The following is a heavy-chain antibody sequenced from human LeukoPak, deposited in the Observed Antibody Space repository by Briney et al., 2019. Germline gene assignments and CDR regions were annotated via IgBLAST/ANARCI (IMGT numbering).Heavy chain of an antibody. CDR3: ARGSRSGWPIH. J-gene: IGHJ4*02. Sequence: SETLSLTCTVSGDTIRSYYWSWIRQPAGKGLEWIGRMYPGGSTNYNPSLKSRVTMSGDTSKNQVSLRLTSVTAADTAVYYCARGSRSGWPIHWGQGTLVTVSS. CDR1: GDTIRSYY. CDR2: MYPGGST. V-gene: IGHV4-4*07. D-gene: IGHD6-25*01.